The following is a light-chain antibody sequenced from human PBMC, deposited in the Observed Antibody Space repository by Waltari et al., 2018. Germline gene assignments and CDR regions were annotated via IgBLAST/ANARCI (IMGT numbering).Light chain of an antibody. Sequence: DIQLTQSPSFLSASVGDRVTITCRASQDISSHLAWYPQKPGKAPKLLIYTASTLQSGVPSRFSGSGSGTEFTLTISSLQPEDFATYYCHQLNSYRAFGPGAKVEIK. CDR2: TAS. V-gene: IGKV1-9*01. CDR1: QDISSH. J-gene: IGKJ3*01. CDR3: HQLNSYRA.